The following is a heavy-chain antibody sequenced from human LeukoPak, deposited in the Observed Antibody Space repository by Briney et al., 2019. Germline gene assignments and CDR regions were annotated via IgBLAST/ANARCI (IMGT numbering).Heavy chain of an antibody. Sequence: GGSLRLSCAASGFTFSSYAMSWVRQAPGKGLEWVSAISGSGGSTYYADSVKGRFTISSDNSKNTLYLQMNSLRAEDTAVYYCAKDRGGLYYYGSGSYASGHYFDYWGQGTLVTVSS. J-gene: IGHJ4*02. CDR2: ISGSGGST. V-gene: IGHV3-23*01. D-gene: IGHD3-10*01. CDR3: AKDRGGLYYYGSGSYASGHYFDY. CDR1: GFTFSSYA.